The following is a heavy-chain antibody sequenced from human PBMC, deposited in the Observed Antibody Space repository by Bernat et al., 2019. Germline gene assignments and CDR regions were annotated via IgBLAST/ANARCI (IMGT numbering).Heavy chain of an antibody. CDR2: IIPILGIA. Sequence: QVQLVQSGAEVKKPGSSVKVSCKASGGTFSSYAISWVRQAPGQGLEWMGRIIPILGIANYAQKFQDRVTITADKSTSTAYMELSSLRSEDTAVYYCARSSSSSSGWFDPWGQGTLVTVSS. CDR1: GGTFSSYA. D-gene: IGHD6-6*01. V-gene: IGHV1-69*04. J-gene: IGHJ5*02. CDR3: ARSSSSSSGWFDP.